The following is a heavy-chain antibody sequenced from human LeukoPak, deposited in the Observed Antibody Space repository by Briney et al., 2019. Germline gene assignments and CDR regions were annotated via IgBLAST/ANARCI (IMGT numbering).Heavy chain of an antibody. J-gene: IGHJ6*03. CDR3: ARAAPGGCSSTSCYYYYYMDV. D-gene: IGHD2-2*01. Sequence: GGSLRLSCAASGFTFDDYAMHWVRQAPGKGLEWVSSISSSSSYIYYADSVKGRFTISRDNAKNSLYLQMNSLRAEDTAVYYCARAAPGGCSSTSCYYYYYMDVWGKGTTVTVSS. V-gene: IGHV3-21*01. CDR1: GFTFDDYA. CDR2: ISSSSSYI.